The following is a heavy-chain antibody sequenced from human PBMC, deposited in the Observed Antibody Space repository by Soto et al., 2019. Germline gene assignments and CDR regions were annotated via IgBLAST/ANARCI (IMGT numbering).Heavy chain of an antibody. V-gene: IGHV4-59*01. CDR1: GGSISRYY. J-gene: IGHJ4*02. Sequence: SDTLSLTCTVSGGSISRYYWSWIRQPPGKGLEWIGYIYYSGSTNYNPSLKSRVTISVDTSKNQFSLKLSSVTAADTAVYYCARDGSGSYSSPFDYWGQGTLVTVSS. CDR3: ARDGSGSYSSPFDY. D-gene: IGHD3-10*01. CDR2: IYYSGST.